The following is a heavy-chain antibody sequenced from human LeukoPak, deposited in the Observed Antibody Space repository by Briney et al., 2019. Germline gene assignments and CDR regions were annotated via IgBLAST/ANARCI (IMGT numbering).Heavy chain of an antibody. D-gene: IGHD2-21*02. V-gene: IGHV3-66*01. CDR3: ARAVGDCYSGVCWFDP. Sequence: PGGSLRLSCAASGFTVSSNYMSWVRQAPGKGLEWVSVIYSGGSAYYADSVKGRFTISRGNSKNTLYLQMNSLRAEDTAVYYCARAVGDCYSGVCWFDPWGQGTLVTVSS. CDR2: IYSGGSA. J-gene: IGHJ5*02. CDR1: GFTVSSNY.